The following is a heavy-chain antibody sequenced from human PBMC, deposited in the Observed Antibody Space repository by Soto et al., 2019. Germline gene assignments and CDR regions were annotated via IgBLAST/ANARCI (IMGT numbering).Heavy chain of an antibody. CDR3: ARAAASGNGRRVDV. J-gene: IGHJ6*02. CDR1: GYSFTSYY. D-gene: IGHD6-13*01. Sequence: QVQLVQSGAEVKNPGASVKVSCKASGYSFTSYYINWVRQAPGQGLEWMGMINPSGGRTTYSQQYQGRVTMTGDTTTTTVYMELSSLTSDDTAMYYWARAAASGNGRRVDVWCQGTSVTVSS. CDR2: INPSGGRT. V-gene: IGHV1-46*01.